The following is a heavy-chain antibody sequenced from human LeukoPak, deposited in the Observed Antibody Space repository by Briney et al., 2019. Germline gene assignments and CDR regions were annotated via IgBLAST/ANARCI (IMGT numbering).Heavy chain of an antibody. J-gene: IGHJ4*02. CDR2: IYYSGST. CDR1: GGSISSYY. CDR3: ARLASGSYGPLTPFDY. V-gene: IGHV4-59*08. Sequence: SETLSLTCTVSGGSISSYYWSWIRQPPGQGLEWIGDIYYSGSTNYNPSLKSRVTISVDTSKNQFSLRLSSVTAADTAVYYSARLASGSYGPLTPFDYWSQGTLVTVSS. D-gene: IGHD1-26*01.